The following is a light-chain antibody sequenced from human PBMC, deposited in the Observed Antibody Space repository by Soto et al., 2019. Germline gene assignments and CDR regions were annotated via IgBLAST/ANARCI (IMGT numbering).Light chain of an antibody. CDR2: GAS. J-gene: IGKJ1*01. CDR1: QSVSSN. CDR3: QQYNNWPPWT. V-gene: IGKV3-15*01. Sequence: EIVMTQSPATLSVSPGERATLSCRASQSVSSNLAGYQQKPGQAPRLLIYGASTRATGIPARFSGSGSGTEFTLTISSLQSEDFGVYYCQQYNNWPPWTFGQGPKVEIK.